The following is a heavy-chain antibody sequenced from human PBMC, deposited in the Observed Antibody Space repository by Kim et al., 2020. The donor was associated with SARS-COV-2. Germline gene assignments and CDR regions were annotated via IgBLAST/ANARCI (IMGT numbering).Heavy chain of an antibody. Sequence: VDAGKGRIPISRDNAKTSLYLQMNSLRAEDTAVYYCARDALWFGGHGMDVWGQGTTVTVSS. CDR3: ARDALWFGGHGMDV. V-gene: IGHV3-7*03. J-gene: IGHJ6*02. D-gene: IGHD3-10*01.